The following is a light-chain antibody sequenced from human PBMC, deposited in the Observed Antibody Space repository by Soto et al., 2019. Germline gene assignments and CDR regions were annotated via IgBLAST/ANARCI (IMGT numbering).Light chain of an antibody. J-gene: IGKJ4*01. V-gene: IGKV3-20*01. CDR3: QQYGSSPQLT. CDR2: GAS. CDR1: QSVSSSY. Sequence: EIVLTQSPGTLSLSPGERATLSCRASQSVSSSYLAWYQQKPGQAPRLLLYGASSRATGIPDRFSGSGSGTDFTLTISRLEPEDFAVYYCQQYGSSPQLTFGQGTKVEIK.